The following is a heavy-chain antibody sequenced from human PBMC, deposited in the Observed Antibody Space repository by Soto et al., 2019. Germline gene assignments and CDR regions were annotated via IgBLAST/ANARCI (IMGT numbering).Heavy chain of an antibody. D-gene: IGHD5-18*01. CDR2: ISYDGSNK. CDR3: AFESDTGFDY. Sequence: QVQLVESGGGVVQPGRSLRLSCAASGFTFSSYAMHWVRQAPGKGLEWVAVISYDGSNKYYADSVKCRFTISRDNSRNTLYLQMNSLRAEDTAVYYCAFESDTGFDYWGQGTLVTVSS. V-gene: IGHV3-30-3*01. J-gene: IGHJ4*02. CDR1: GFTFSSYA.